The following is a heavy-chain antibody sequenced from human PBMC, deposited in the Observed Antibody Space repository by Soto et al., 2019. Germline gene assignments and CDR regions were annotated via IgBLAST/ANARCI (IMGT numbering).Heavy chain of an antibody. Sequence: EVQLVESGGGLVKPGGSLRLSCAASGFTFSSYSMNWVRQAPGKGLEWVSSISSSSSYIYYADSVKGRFTISRDNAKNSLYLQMNSLRAEDTAVYYCARVEVEYCGGKCGMDVWGQGTTVTVSS. CDR1: GFTFSSYS. CDR2: ISSSSSYI. J-gene: IGHJ6*02. CDR3: ARVEVEYCGGKCGMDV. D-gene: IGHD2-21*01. V-gene: IGHV3-21*01.